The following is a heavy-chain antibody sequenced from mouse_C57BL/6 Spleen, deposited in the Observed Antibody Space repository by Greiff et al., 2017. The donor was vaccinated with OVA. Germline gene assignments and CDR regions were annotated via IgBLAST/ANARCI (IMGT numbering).Heavy chain of an antibody. CDR1: GFTFSSYG. CDR2: ISSGGSYT. D-gene: IGHD4-1*01. Sequence: EVQVVESGGDLVKPGGSLKLSCAASGFTFSSYGMSWVRQTPDKRLEWVATISSGGSYTYYPDSVKGRFTISRDNAKNTLYLQMSSLKSEDTAMYYCARRELGYFDYWGQGTTLTVSS. V-gene: IGHV5-6*01. J-gene: IGHJ2*01. CDR3: ARRELGYFDY.